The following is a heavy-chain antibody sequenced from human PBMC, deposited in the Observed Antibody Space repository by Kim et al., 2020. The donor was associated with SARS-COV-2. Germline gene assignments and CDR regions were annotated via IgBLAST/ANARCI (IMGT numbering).Heavy chain of an antibody. V-gene: IGHV1-18*04. CDR3: ARDGAPLYFDWLYVQKLGYGMDV. J-gene: IGHJ6*02. CDR2: ISAYNGNT. Sequence: ASVKVSCKASGYTFTSYGISWVRQAPGQGLEWMGWISAYNGNTNYAQKLQGRVTMTTDTSTSTAYMELRSLRSDDTAVYYCARDGAPLYFDWLYVQKLGYGMDVWGQGTTVTVSS. D-gene: IGHD3-9*01. CDR1: GYTFTSYG.